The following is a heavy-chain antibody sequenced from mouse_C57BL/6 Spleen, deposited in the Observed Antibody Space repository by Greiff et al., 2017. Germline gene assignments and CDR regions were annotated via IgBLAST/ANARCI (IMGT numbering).Heavy chain of an antibody. Sequence: QVQLQQPGAELVKPGASVKLSCKVSGYTFTSYWMHWVKQRPGRGLEWIGRIDPNSGGTKYNEKFKSKATLTVDKPSSTAYMQLSSLTSEDSAVYYCARCLIATVLRGYFDVWGTGTTVTVSS. CDR2: IDPNSGGT. D-gene: IGHD1-1*01. J-gene: IGHJ1*03. V-gene: IGHV1-72*01. CDR1: GYTFTSYW. CDR3: ARCLIATVLRGYFDV.